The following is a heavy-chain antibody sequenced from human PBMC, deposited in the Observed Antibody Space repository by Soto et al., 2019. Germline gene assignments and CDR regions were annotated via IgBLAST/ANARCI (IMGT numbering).Heavy chain of an antibody. Sequence: PGESLKISCKGSGYSFTSYWIGWVRQMPWKGLEWMGIIYPGDSDTRYSPSFQGQVTTSADKSISTAYLQWSSLKASDPAMYYCARHATRVWYYYYMDVWGKGTTVTVSS. V-gene: IGHV5-51*01. J-gene: IGHJ6*03. D-gene: IGHD3-16*01. CDR3: ARHATRVWYYYYMDV. CDR1: GYSFTSYW. CDR2: IYPGDSDT.